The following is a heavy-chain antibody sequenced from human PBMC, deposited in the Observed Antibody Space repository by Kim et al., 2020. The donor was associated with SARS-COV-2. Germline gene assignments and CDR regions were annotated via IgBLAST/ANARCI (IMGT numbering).Heavy chain of an antibody. CDR3: AREFIVATRIDY. CDR2: INHSGST. V-gene: IGHV4-34*01. Sequence: SETLSLTCAVYGGSFSGYYWSWIRQPPGKGLEWIGEINHSGSTNYNPSLKSRVTISVDTSKNQFSLKLSSVTAADTAVYYCAREFIVATRIDYWGQGTLVTVSS. CDR1: GGSFSGYY. J-gene: IGHJ4*02. D-gene: IGHD5-12*01.